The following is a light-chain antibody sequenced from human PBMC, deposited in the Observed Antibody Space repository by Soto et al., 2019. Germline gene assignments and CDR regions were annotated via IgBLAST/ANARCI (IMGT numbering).Light chain of an antibody. Sequence: QCVLTQPASVSASPGQSIAISSTGTSSDVGGYKYVSWYQQHPGKAPKLMIYEVTKRPSGVPDRFSGSKSGNAASLTVSGLQAEDEADYYCSSYAGSNNLYVFGTGTKVTVL. CDR3: SSYAGSNNLYV. CDR1: SSDVGGYKY. V-gene: IGLV2-8*01. CDR2: EVT. J-gene: IGLJ1*01.